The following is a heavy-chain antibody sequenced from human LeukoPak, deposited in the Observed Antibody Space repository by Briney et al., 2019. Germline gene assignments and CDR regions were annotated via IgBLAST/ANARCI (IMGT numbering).Heavy chain of an antibody. D-gene: IGHD3-10*01. CDR2: ISWDGGST. CDR3: AKDIKDSGVVRGVISGYYYYMDV. Sequence: PGGSLRLSCAATGFTFSSYWMHWVRQAPGKGLEWVSLISWDGGSTYYADSVKGRFTISRDNSKNSLYLQMNSLRAEDTALYYCAKDIKDSGVVRGVISGYYYYMDVWGKGTTVTVSS. J-gene: IGHJ6*03. CDR1: GFTFSSYW. V-gene: IGHV3-43D*03.